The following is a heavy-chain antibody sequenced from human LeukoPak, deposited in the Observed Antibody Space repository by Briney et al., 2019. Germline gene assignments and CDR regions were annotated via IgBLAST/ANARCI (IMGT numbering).Heavy chain of an antibody. Sequence: GGSLRLSCAASGFTFSSYAMSWVRQAPGKGLEWVSAISGSGGSTYYADSVKGRFTISRDNSKNTLYLQMNSLRAEDTAVYYCANAHYSWGNRDFDYWGQGTLVTVSS. CDR2: ISGSGGST. D-gene: IGHD2-21*01. V-gene: IGHV3-23*01. CDR3: ANAHYSWGNRDFDY. CDR1: GFTFSSYA. J-gene: IGHJ4*02.